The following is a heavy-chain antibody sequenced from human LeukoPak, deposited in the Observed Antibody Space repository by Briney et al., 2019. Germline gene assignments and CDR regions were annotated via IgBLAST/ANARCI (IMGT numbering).Heavy chain of an antibody. V-gene: IGHV3-74*01. D-gene: IGHD1-26*01. CDR1: GFSFSSDL. Sequence: GGPLRLSCAASGFSFSSDLMHWVRQAPGKGLVWVSHINSDGRSTRYADSVKGRFTISRDNAKNTLYLQMNSLRAEDTAVYYCAKDRSGSLDYWGQGTLVTVSS. J-gene: IGHJ4*02. CDR3: AKDRSGSLDY. CDR2: INSDGRST.